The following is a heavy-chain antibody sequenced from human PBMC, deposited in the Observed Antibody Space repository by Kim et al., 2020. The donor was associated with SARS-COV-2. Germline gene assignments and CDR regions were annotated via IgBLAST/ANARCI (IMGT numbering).Heavy chain of an antibody. Sequence: YVDYVRGRFTISRDNAKKSLYLQRNTLGVQDTAVYYCARARGVGASGFDNWGQGALVTVSS. CDR3: ARARGVGASGFDN. V-gene: IGHV3-7*03. J-gene: IGHJ4*02. D-gene: IGHD1-26*01.